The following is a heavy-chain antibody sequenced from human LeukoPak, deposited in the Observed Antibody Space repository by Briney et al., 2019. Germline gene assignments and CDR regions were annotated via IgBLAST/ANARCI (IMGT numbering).Heavy chain of an antibody. D-gene: IGHD3-22*01. CDR1: GFTFSTYA. CDR3: TYDSSGYPY. Sequence: PGGSLRLSCAASGFTFSTYAMSWVRQAPRKGLEWVSTISGAAGGTYYGDSVKGRFTISRDNSKNTLYLQMNSLRAEDTAVYYCTYDSSGYPYWGQGTLVTVSS. J-gene: IGHJ4*02. CDR2: ISGAAGGT. V-gene: IGHV3-23*01.